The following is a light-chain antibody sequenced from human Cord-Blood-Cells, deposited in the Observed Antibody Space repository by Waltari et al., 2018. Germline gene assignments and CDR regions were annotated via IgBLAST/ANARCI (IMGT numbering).Light chain of an antibody. J-gene: IGKJ1*01. CDR1: QSISSY. CDR3: QQSYSTPRT. CDR2: AAS. Sequence: DIQLTPSPSSLSASVGDCVTITCRASQSISSYLNWYQQKPGKAPKLLIYAASSLQSGVPSRFSGSGSGTDFTLTISSLQPEDFATYYCQQSYSTPRTFGQGTKVEIK. V-gene: IGKV1-39*01.